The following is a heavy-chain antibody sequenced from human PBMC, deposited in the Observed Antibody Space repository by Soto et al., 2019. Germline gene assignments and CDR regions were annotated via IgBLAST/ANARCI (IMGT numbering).Heavy chain of an antibody. D-gene: IGHD3-3*01. CDR2: ISGSGGST. J-gene: IGHJ5*01. Sequence: GGSLRLSCVGSGFTFSMFAMGWVRQAPGKGLEWISSISGSGGSTYYADSVKGRFTVSRDNSKTTVFLQMNSLRTEDTAVYFCAKERNFWSGTAGFDSWGQGSPVTVSS. V-gene: IGHV3-23*01. CDR1: GFTFSMFA. CDR3: AKERNFWSGTAGFDS.